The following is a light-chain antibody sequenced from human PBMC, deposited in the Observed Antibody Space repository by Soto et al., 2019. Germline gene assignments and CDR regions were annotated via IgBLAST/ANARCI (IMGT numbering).Light chain of an antibody. CDR1: QSISDT. CDR3: QQYGSSSWT. V-gene: IGKV3-15*01. Sequence: EIVMTQSPATLPVSPGGRATLSCRASQSISDTLAWYQQKPGQAPRLLIYGASTRAPGFPARFSGSGSGTDFTLTISRLEPEDFAVYYCQQYGSSSWTFGQGTKVDIK. J-gene: IGKJ1*01. CDR2: GAS.